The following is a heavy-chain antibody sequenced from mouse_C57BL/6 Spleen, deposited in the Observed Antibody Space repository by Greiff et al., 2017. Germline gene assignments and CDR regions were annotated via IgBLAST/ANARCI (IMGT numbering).Heavy chain of an antibody. CDR3: ARWDYWFAD. D-gene: IGHD4-1*01. CDR2: IDPSDSDT. V-gene: IGHV1-52*01. CDR1: GYTFTSYW. J-gene: IGHJ3*01. Sequence: QVQLQQPGAGLVRPGSSVKLSCKASGYTFTSYWMHWVKQRPIQGLEWIGNIDPSDSDTHYNQKFKDKATLTVDKSSSTAYMQLSSLTSEDSAVYYCARWDYWFADWGQGTLVTVSA.